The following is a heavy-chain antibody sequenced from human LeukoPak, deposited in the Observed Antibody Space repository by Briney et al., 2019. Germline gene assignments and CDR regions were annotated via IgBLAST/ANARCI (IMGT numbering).Heavy chain of an antibody. D-gene: IGHD2-21*02. J-gene: IGHJ4*02. V-gene: IGHV3-9*01. CDR1: GFTFDDYA. Sequence: GGSLRLSCAASGFTFDDYAMHWVRQAPGKGLEWVSGIGWNSGGIVYADSVKGRFTISRDNAKKSLYLQMNSLGAEDTALYYCVKVTAASFVDHWGQGTLVTVSS. CDR2: IGWNSGGI. CDR3: VKVTAASFVDH.